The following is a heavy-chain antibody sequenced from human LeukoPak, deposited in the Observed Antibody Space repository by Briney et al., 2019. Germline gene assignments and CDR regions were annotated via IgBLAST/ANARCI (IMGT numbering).Heavy chain of an antibody. CDR3: ARDRSVSGWTRPVNWFDP. D-gene: IGHD6-19*01. Sequence: GGSLRLSCAASGFTFSSYWMSWVRQAPGKGLEWVAVISYDGSNKYYADSVKGRFTISRDNSKNTLYLQMNSLRAEDTAVYYCARDRSVSGWTRPVNWFDPWGQGTLVTVSS. V-gene: IGHV3-30-3*01. J-gene: IGHJ5*02. CDR2: ISYDGSNK. CDR1: GFTFSSYW.